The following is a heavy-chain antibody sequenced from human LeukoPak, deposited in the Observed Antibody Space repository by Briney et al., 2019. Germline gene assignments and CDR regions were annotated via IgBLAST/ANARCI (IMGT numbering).Heavy chain of an antibody. CDR2: ISGSGGST. CDR1: GFTFSSYA. CDR3: AKANYYGSGGYWEKFDY. Sequence: PGGSLRLSCAASGFTFSSYAMSWVRQAPGKGLEWVSAISGSGGSTYYADSVKGRFTISRDNSKNTLYLQMNSLRAEDTAVYYCAKANYYGSGGYWEKFDYWGQGTLVTVSS. J-gene: IGHJ4*02. V-gene: IGHV3-23*01. D-gene: IGHD3-10*01.